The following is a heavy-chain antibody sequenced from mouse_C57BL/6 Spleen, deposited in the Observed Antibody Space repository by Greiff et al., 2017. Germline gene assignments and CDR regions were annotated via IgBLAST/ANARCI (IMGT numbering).Heavy chain of an antibody. CDR1: GYSITSGYD. J-gene: IGHJ2*01. CDR3: ARDRAGGYFDY. CDR2: ISYSGST. D-gene: IGHD3-1*01. V-gene: IGHV3-1*01. Sequence: EVQLQESGPGMVKPSQSLSLTCTVTGYSITSGYDWHWIRHFPGNKLEWMGYISYSGSTNYNPSLKSRISITHDTSKNHFFLKLNSVTTEDTATYYCARDRAGGYFDYWGQGTTLTVSS.